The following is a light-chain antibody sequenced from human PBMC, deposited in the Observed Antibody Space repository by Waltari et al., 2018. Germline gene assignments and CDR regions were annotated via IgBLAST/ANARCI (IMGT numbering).Light chain of an antibody. CDR2: RDN. V-gene: IGLV1-44*01. J-gene: IGLJ3*02. CDR3: AGWDDSLNGV. CDR1: SSNIAIHT. Sequence: QSVLTQPPSASGTPGQRVIISCSGSSSNIAIHTVNWYQHLPGTAPKALIHRDNQRPSGVPDRFSGSKSRTSDSLAITDLQSEDEADYYCAGWDDSLNGVFGGGTKLTVL.